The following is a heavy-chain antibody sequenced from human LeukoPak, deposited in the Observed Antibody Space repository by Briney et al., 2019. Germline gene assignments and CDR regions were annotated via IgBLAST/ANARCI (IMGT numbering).Heavy chain of an antibody. Sequence: PSETLSLTCTVSGGSTSSSTYYWDWIRQSPGKGLEWIGSLYYTGTTYYNSSLKGRVSISVDTSKNQFSLKLSSVTAADTAVYYCTRKQWLAPFDYWGQGTLVTVSS. CDR3: TRKQWLAPFDY. CDR2: LYYTGTT. D-gene: IGHD6-19*01. CDR1: GGSTSSSTYY. J-gene: IGHJ4*02. V-gene: IGHV4-39*01.